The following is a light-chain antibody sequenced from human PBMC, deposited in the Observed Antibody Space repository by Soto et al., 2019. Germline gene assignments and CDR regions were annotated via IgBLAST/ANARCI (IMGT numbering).Light chain of an antibody. CDR1: QGITNY. Sequence: DIQMTQSPSSLSASVGDRVTITCRASQGITNYLAWYQQKPGKVPKVLIYAASTLQSGVPSRFSGSGFVTDFTLTISSLQPEDVATYYCQKYNSAPWTFGQGTKVEIK. V-gene: IGKV1-27*01. J-gene: IGKJ1*01. CDR2: AAS. CDR3: QKYNSAPWT.